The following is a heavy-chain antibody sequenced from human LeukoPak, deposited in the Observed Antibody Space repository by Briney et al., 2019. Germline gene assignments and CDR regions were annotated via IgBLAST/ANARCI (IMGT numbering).Heavy chain of an antibody. CDR3: AKDLRRIAVAGRQDFDY. Sequence: GGSLRLSCAASGFTFSTYAMSWVRQAPGKGLEWVSAISGSGGSTYYADSVKGRFTISRDNSKNTLYLQMNSLRAEDTAVYYCAKDLRRIAVAGRQDFDYWGQGTLVTVSS. CDR1: GFTFSTYA. D-gene: IGHD6-19*01. V-gene: IGHV3-23*01. CDR2: ISGSGGST. J-gene: IGHJ4*02.